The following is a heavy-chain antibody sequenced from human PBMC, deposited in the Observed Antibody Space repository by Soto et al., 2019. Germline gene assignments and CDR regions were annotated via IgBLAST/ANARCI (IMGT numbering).Heavy chain of an antibody. CDR1: GFTFSSSW. Sequence: GGSLRLSCAASGFTFSSSWMYWFRQAPGKGLVWVSGISGDGGTTTHADSVKGRFTISRDNSKKTLYLEMNSLRAEDTAVYYCARAGGTTVTGLWHFDSWGQGTLVTVSS. CDR3: ARAGGTTVTGLWHFDS. V-gene: IGHV3-74*01. CDR2: ISGDGGTT. D-gene: IGHD4-17*01. J-gene: IGHJ4*02.